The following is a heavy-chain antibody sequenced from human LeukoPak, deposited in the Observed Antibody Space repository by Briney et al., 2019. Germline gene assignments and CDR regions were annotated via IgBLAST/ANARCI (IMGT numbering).Heavy chain of an antibody. CDR1: GFTFSSYA. V-gene: IGHV3-23*01. Sequence: GGSLRLSCAASGFTFSSYAMSWVRQAPGKGLEWVSAISGSGGSTYYADSVKGRFTISRDNSKNTLYLQMNSLRAEDTAVYYCAKGTYSHIASPQDYWGQGTLVTVSS. CDR3: AKGTYSHIASPQDY. D-gene: IGHD6-6*01. CDR2: ISGSGGST. J-gene: IGHJ4*02.